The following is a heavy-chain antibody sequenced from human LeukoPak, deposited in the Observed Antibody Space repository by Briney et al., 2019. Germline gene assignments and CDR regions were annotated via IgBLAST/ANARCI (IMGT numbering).Heavy chain of an antibody. V-gene: IGHV4-34*01. Sequence: PSETLSLTCAVYGGSFSGYYWSWIRQPPGKGLEGIGDINHSGSTNYNPSLKSRVTISVDTSKNQFSLKLSSVTAADTAVYYCARSSSSWTLDYWGQGTLVTVSS. CDR1: GGSFSGYY. J-gene: IGHJ4*02. CDR2: INHSGST. D-gene: IGHD6-13*01. CDR3: ARSSSSWTLDY.